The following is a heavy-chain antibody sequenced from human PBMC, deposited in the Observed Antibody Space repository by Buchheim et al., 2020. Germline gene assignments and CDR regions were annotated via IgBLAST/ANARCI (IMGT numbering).Heavy chain of an antibody. J-gene: IGHJ4*02. CDR2: IWHDGSNT. Sequence: QVQLVESGGGAVQPGRSLRLSCAASGFTFSTHAMHWVRPAPGKGLEWVTMIWHDGSNTHYAESVRGRFTISRDNSRDTVYLQMNSLRVEDTAVYYCTRDPPYSGWSFDYWGQGTL. D-gene: IGHD6-19*01. CDR1: GFTFSTHA. V-gene: IGHV3-33*01. CDR3: TRDPPYSGWSFDY.